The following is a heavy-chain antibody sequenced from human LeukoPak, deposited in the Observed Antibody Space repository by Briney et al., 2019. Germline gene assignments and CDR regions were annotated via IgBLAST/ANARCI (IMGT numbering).Heavy chain of an antibody. CDR2: ISSSGITI. CDR1: GFTFSDYY. CDR3: AREMWQYHPSSTSCQA. V-gene: IGHV3-11*04. J-gene: IGHJ5*02. D-gene: IGHD2-2*01. Sequence: PGGSLRLSCAASGFTFSDYYMSWIRQAPGKGLEWVSYISSSGITIYYADSVKGRFTISRDNAKNSLYLQMNSLRAEDTAVYYCAREMWQYHPSSTSCQAWGQGTLVTVSS.